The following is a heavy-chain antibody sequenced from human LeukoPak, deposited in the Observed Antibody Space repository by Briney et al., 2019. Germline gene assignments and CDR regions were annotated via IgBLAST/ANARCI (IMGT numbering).Heavy chain of an antibody. CDR1: GYSFTSYW. D-gene: IGHD6-19*01. J-gene: IGHJ5*02. V-gene: IGHV5-51*01. Sequence: GESLKISCKGSGYSFTSYWIGWVRQMPGKGLEWMGIIYPGDSDTRYSPSFQGQVTISADKSISTAYLQWSSLKASDTAMYCCARRDGSGWYGGWFDPWGQGTLVTVSS. CDR2: IYPGDSDT. CDR3: ARRDGSGWYGGWFDP.